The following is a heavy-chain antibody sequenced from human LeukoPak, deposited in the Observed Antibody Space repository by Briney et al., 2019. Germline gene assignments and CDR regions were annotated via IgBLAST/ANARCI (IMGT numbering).Heavy chain of an antibody. D-gene: IGHD3-3*01. V-gene: IGHV3-74*01. Sequence: GGSLRLSCAASGFTFSSYWMHWVRHAPGKGLVWVSRINSDGSSTSYADSVKGRFTISRDNAKNTLYLQMNSLRAEDTAVYYCASCGVVIGYYYYGMDVWGQGTTVTVSS. CDR1: GFTFSSYW. CDR2: INSDGSST. J-gene: IGHJ6*02. CDR3: ASCGVVIGYYYYGMDV.